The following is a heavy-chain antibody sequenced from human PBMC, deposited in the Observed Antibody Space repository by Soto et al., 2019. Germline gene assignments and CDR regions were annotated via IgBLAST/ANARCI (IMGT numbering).Heavy chain of an antibody. CDR3: ARDVRLGRDYYYYGMDV. J-gene: IGHJ6*02. V-gene: IGHV4-4*02. CDR1: GGSISSSNW. D-gene: IGHD1-1*01. Sequence: TSETLSLTCAVSGGSISSSNWWSWVRQPPGKGLEWIGEIYHSGSTNYNPSLKSRVTISVDKSKNQFSLKLSSVTAADTAVYYCARDVRLGRDYYYYGMDVWGQGTTVTVSS. CDR2: IYHSGST.